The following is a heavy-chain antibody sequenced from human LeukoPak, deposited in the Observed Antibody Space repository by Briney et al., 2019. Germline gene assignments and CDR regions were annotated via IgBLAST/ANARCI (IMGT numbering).Heavy chain of an antibody. D-gene: IGHD4-17*01. CDR3: AIHTGTNSFFDF. CDR2: IHPNSGDT. V-gene: IGHV1-2*02. J-gene: IGHJ4*02. CDR1: GYTFIGYY. Sequence: ASVTVSCKASGYTFIGYYMHWMRQAPGQGLEWMGWIHPNSGDTNYAQSFQGRVTMTRDTSISTAYMELSRLRSNDTAVYYCAIHTGTNSFFDFWGQGTLVTVSS.